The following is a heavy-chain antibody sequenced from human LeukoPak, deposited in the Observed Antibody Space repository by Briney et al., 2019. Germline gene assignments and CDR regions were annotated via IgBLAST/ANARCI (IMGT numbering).Heavy chain of an antibody. D-gene: IGHD6-19*01. CDR3: ARDPRIAVAGTMHYGMDV. V-gene: IGHV3-53*04. Sequence: GGSLRLSCAASRFTVSSNYMSWVRQAPGKGLEWVSVIYSGGSTYYADSVKGRFTISRHNSKNTLYLQMNSLRAEDTAVYYCARDPRIAVAGTMHYGMDVWGQGTTVTVSS. J-gene: IGHJ6*02. CDR2: IYSGGST. CDR1: RFTVSSNY.